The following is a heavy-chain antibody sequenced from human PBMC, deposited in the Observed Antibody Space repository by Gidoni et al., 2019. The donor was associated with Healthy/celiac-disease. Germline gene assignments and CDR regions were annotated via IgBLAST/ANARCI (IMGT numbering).Heavy chain of an antibody. CDR3: ARSSTAMVPVWYVDL. CDR2: IYYSGST. CDR1: GGSISSRSYY. Sequence: QLQLHESGPGLVKPSETLSLTCTVSGGSISSRSYYWGWIPQPPGKGLEWIGSIYYSGSTYYNPSLKSRVTISVDTSKNQFSLKLSSVTAADTAVYYCARSSTAMVPVWYVDLWGRGTLVTVSS. V-gene: IGHV4-39*01. J-gene: IGHJ2*01. D-gene: IGHD5-18*01.